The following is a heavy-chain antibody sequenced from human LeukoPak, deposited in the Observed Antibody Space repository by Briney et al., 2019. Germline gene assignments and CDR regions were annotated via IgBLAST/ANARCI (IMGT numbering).Heavy chain of an antibody. J-gene: IGHJ4*02. V-gene: IGHV4-34*01. Sequence: TSETLSLTCAVYGGSFSGYYWSWIRQPPGKGLEWIGEINHSGSTNYNPSLKSRVTISVDTSKNQFSLKLSSVTAADTAVYYCARVVYHRSLDYWGQGTLVTVSS. D-gene: IGHD1-14*01. CDR1: GGSFSGYY. CDR3: ARVVYHRSLDY. CDR2: INHSGST.